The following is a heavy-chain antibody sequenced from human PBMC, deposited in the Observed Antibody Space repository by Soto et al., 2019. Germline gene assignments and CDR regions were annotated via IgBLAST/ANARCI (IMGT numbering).Heavy chain of an antibody. Sequence: QVQLQESGPGLVKPSETLSLTCTVSGGSISSYYWSWIRQPPGKGLEWIGYIYYSGSTNCNPSLKSRVTISVDTAKNQFSLKLSSVTAADTAVYYCARWKGSGAYDYWGQGTLVTVSS. CDR3: ARWKGSGAYDY. D-gene: IGHD3-10*01. CDR1: GGSISSYY. J-gene: IGHJ4*02. V-gene: IGHV4-59*01. CDR2: IYYSGST.